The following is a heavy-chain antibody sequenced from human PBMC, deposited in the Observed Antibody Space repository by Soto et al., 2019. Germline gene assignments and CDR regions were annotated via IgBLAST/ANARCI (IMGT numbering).Heavy chain of an antibody. J-gene: IGHJ3*02. CDR1: GGTFSSYA. Sequence: SVKVSCKASGGTFSSYAISWVRQAPGQGLEWMGGIIPIFGTANYAQKFQGRVTMTRDTSTSTVYMELSSLRSEDTAVYYCARDLTGINYAINDAFDIWGQGTMVTVSS. D-gene: IGHD1-20*01. V-gene: IGHV1-69*05. CDR2: IIPIFGTA. CDR3: ARDLTGINYAINDAFDI.